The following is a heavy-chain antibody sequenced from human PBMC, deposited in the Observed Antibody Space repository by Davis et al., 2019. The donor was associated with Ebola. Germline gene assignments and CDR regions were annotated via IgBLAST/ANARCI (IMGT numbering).Heavy chain of an antibody. V-gene: IGHV3-48*01. CDR3: VTENWYRFES. D-gene: IGHD1/OR15-1a*01. CDR1: GFTFSSYS. J-gene: IGHJ4*02. Sequence: GGSLRLSCAASGFTFSSYSMNWVRQAPGKGLEWVSYISSSSSTIYYADSVKGRFTISRDNAKNSLYLQMNSLRTEDTAVYYCVTENWYRFESWGQGTLVTVSS. CDR2: ISSSSSTI.